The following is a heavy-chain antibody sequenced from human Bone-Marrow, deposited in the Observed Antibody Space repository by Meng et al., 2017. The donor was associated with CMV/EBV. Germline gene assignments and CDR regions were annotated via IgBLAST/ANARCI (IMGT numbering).Heavy chain of an antibody. J-gene: IGHJ3*02. V-gene: IGHV1-69*04. CDR1: GGTFRAYT. CDR2: VVPLLGIA. CDR3: ARDMAFCSSTNCNAAAFDI. Sequence: SVKVSCKASGGTFRAYTINWVRQVPGQGLEWMGRVVPLLGIANYAQKFQGRVTITADKSTTTAYMYLSSLRSEDTAVYYCARDMAFCSSTNCNAAAFDIWGQGTMVTFSS. D-gene: IGHD2-2*01.